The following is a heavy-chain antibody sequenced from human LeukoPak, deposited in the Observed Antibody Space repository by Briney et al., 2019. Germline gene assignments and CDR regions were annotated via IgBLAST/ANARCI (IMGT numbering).Heavy chain of an antibody. CDR2: TSWNSGSI. D-gene: IGHD6-6*01. CDR3: AKVPYSSSSGGYFDY. V-gene: IGHV3-9*03. CDR1: GFTFDDYA. J-gene: IGHJ4*02. Sequence: PGGSLRLSCAASGFTFDDYAMHWVRQAPGKGLEWVSGTSWNSGSIGYADSVKGRFTISRDNAKNSLYLQMNSLRAEDMALYYCAKVPYSSSSGGYFDYWGQGTLVTVSS.